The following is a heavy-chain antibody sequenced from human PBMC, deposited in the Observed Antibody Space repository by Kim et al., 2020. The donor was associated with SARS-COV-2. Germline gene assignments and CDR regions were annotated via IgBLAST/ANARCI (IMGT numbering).Heavy chain of an antibody. CDR1: GFTFSSYS. V-gene: IGHV3-48*02. J-gene: IGHJ6*02. CDR3: ARAGRTYYDFRRYYYYGMDV. Sequence: GGSLRLSCAASGFTFSSYSMNWVRQAPGKGLEWVSYISSSSSTIYYADSVKGRFTISRDNAKNSLYLQMNSLRDEDTAVYYCARAGRTYYDFRRYYYYGMDVWGQGTTVTVSS. CDR2: ISSSSSTI. D-gene: IGHD3-3*01.